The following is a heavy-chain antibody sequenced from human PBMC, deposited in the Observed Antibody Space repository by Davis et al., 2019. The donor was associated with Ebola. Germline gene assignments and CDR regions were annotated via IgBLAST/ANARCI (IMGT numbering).Heavy chain of an antibody. Sequence: SVKVSCKASGYTFTRFAIHWVRQAPGQRLEWMGWINAGNGNTIYSQNFQGRVTITRDTSASTVYMELSSLRSEDTAVYYCAGNSVTTRLDYYGMDVWGQGTTVTVSS. D-gene: IGHD4-17*01. CDR1: GYTFTRFA. J-gene: IGHJ6*02. CDR3: AGNSVTTRLDYYGMDV. CDR2: INAGNGNT. V-gene: IGHV1-3*01.